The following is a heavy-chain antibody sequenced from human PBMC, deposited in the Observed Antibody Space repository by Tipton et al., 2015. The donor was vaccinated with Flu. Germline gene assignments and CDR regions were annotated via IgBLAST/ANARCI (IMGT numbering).Heavy chain of an antibody. D-gene: IGHD3-3*01. CDR1: GASVSSGNNY. CDR2: IYTNGVT. V-gene: IGHV4-61*02. CDR3: ARVGDLWSGTNYGLDV. J-gene: IGHJ6*02. Sequence: TLSLTCTVSGASVSSGNNYWGWIRQPAGKGLEWIGRIYTNGVTGYNPSLKSRVTISVDTSKNQFSLRLSSVTAADTAVYYCARVGDLWSGTNYGLDVWGQGTTVTVSS.